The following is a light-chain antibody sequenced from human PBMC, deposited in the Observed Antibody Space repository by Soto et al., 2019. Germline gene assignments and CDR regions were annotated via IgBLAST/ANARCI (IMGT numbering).Light chain of an antibody. Sequence: QMTQSPSSLSASVGDRVTLTCRASQSISTYLNGYQHKPGNAPKVLINGASRLHTGVPSRFSGSGSGTDFTLTISSLQPEDFATYFCQQKYRLPRTFGQGTKVEIK. J-gene: IGKJ1*01. V-gene: IGKV1-39*01. CDR2: GAS. CDR1: QSISTY. CDR3: QQKYRLPRT.